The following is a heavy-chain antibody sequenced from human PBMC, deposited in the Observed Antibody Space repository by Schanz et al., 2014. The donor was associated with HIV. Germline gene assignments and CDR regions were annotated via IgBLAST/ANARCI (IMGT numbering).Heavy chain of an antibody. CDR1: GGSISRSSYY. Sequence: QLQLQESGPGLVKPSETLSLTCTVSGGSISRSSYYWGWIRQPPGKGLEWIGEINHSGGTHYNPSLWSRVTISVDPSKRQFSLNLTSVTAADTAVYYCVRTRVVPAVTGHDFWFGPWGQGTLVTVSS. V-gene: IGHV4-39*07. J-gene: IGHJ5*02. CDR3: VRTRVVPAVTGHDFWFGP. D-gene: IGHD2-2*01. CDR2: INHSGGT.